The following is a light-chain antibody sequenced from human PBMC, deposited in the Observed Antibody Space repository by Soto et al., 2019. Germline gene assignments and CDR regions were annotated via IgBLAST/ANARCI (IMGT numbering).Light chain of an antibody. V-gene: IGKV3-20*01. CDR3: RQYGSTPSYT. Sequence: EIVLTQSPGTLSLSPGERATLSCRASQSLSSYLAWYQQKPGQAPMLLIYGASNRATGIPDRFSGSGSATDFTLTISRLAPEDFAVYYCRQYGSTPSYTFGQGTKLEIK. J-gene: IGKJ2*01. CDR2: GAS. CDR1: QSLSSY.